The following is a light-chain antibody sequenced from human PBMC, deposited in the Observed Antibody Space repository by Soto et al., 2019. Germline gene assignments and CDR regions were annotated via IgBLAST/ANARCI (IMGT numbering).Light chain of an antibody. J-gene: IGKJ2*01. CDR3: MRATQSFT. Sequence: DIVLTQTRLSSPVTLGQPASISCRSSQSLVHIDGNTYFNWLQQRPGQPPRLLIYKISNRFPGVPDRFSGSGAGTDFTLKISRVEAEGVGVDYCMRATQSFTFGQGTRLQIK. CDR2: KIS. V-gene: IGKV2-24*01. CDR1: QSLVHIDGNTY.